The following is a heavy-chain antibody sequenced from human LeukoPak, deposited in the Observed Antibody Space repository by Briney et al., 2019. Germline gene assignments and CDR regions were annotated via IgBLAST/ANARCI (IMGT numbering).Heavy chain of an antibody. CDR3: ARDRGGSYSAIDY. D-gene: IGHD1-26*01. CDR1: GFTFSDHY. Sequence: PGGSLRLSCTGSGFTFSDHYMTWIRQAPGKGLEWISYISSSGTTTYYADSVKGRFTISRDNAKNSLYLQMNSLRAEDTAVYYCARDRGGSYSAIDYWGQGTLVTVSS. V-gene: IGHV3-11*04. CDR2: ISSSGTTT. J-gene: IGHJ4*02.